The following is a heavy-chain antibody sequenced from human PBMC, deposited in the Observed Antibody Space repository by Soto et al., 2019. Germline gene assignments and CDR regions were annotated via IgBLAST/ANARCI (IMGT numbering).Heavy chain of an antibody. D-gene: IGHD3-3*01. V-gene: IGHV3-66*01. J-gene: IGHJ6*03. CDR3: ARESRFYDFWSGYYREFYYYYMDV. CDR2: IYSGGST. Sequence: GGSLTLSCAASGFTVSSNYMSWVRQAPGKGLEWVSVIYSGGSTYYADSVKGRFTISRDNSKNTLYLQMNSLRAEDTAVYYCARESRFYDFWSGYYREFYYYYMDVWGKGTTVTVSS. CDR1: GFTVSSNY.